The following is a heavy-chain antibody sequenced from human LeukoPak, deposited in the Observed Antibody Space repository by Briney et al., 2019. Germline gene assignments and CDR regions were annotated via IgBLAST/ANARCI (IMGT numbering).Heavy chain of an antibody. J-gene: IGHJ4*02. CDR2: INHSGST. CDR1: GGSFSGYY. V-gene: IGHV4-34*01. Sequence: SETLSLTCAVYGGSFSGYYWSWICQPPGKGLEWIGEINHSGSTNYNPSLKSRVTISVDTSKNQFSLRLSSVTAADTAVYYCARGVRGGSCFDYWGQGTLVTVSS. D-gene: IGHD2-15*01. CDR3: ARGVRGGSCFDY.